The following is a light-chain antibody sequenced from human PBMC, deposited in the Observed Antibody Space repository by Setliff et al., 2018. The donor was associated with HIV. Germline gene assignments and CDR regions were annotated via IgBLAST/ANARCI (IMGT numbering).Light chain of an antibody. CDR1: QSVVDW. CDR3: QEYFSSWWT. CDR2: KTS. Sequence: DIQMTQSPSTLSASVGDRVTITCRASQSVVDWVAWYQQKPGKAPKFLIYKTSILESGVPSRFSGSGSGKEFTLTISSLQPDDFATYYCQEYFSSWWTFGQGTKVDIK. V-gene: IGKV1-5*03. J-gene: IGKJ1*01.